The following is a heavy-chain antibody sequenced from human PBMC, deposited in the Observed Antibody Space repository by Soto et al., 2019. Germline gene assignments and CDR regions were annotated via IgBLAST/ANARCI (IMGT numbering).Heavy chain of an antibody. J-gene: IGHJ4*02. D-gene: IGHD3-10*01. CDR1: GGSFSGYY. CDR3: ARFGGEVRGVMAY. Sequence: QVQLQQWGAGLLKPSETLSLTCAVYGGSFSGYYWSWIRQPPGKGLEWIGEINHSGSTNYNPSLKSRVTISVDTSKNQFSLKLSSVTAADTAVYYCARFGGEVRGVMAYWGQGTLVTVSS. V-gene: IGHV4-34*01. CDR2: INHSGST.